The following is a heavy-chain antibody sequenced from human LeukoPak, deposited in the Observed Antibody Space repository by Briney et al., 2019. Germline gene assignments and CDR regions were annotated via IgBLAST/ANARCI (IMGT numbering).Heavy chain of an antibody. CDR1: GGTFSSYA. D-gene: IGHD6-6*01. Sequence: SVTVSCTASGGTFSSYAISWVRQAPGQGLEWMGGIIPIFGTANYAQKFQGRVTITADESTSTAYMELSSLRSEDTAVYYCAREYSSSSYFDYWGQGTLVTVSS. V-gene: IGHV1-69*13. CDR3: AREYSSSSYFDY. CDR2: IIPIFGTA. J-gene: IGHJ4*02.